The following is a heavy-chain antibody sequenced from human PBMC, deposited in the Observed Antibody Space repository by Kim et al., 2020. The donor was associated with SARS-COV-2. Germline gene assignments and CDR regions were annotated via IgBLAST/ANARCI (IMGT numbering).Heavy chain of an antibody. D-gene: IGHD4-17*01. CDR2: INPNSGGT. J-gene: IGHJ6*02. CDR1: GYTFTGYY. V-gene: IGHV1-2*06. CDR3: ARDPDYGDVHYYYGMDV. Sequence: ASVKVSCKASGYTFTGYYMHWVRQAPGQGLEWMGRINPNSGGTNYAQKFQGRVTMTRDTSISTAYMELSRLRSDDTAVYYCARDPDYGDVHYYYGMDVWGQGTTVTVSS.